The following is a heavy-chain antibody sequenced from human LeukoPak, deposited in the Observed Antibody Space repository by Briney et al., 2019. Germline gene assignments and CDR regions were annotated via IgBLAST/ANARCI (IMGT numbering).Heavy chain of an antibody. Sequence: GGSLRLSCAASGFTFSTYWMSWVRQAPGKGLEWVASLNQDGSEKYYVDSVKGRFTISRDNAQKSLYLEMKSLSAKDTAVYYCARAVTSTEGYWGQGTLVTVSS. CDR3: ARAVTSTEGY. V-gene: IGHV3-7*03. CDR2: LNQDGSEK. CDR1: GFTFSTYW. J-gene: IGHJ4*02.